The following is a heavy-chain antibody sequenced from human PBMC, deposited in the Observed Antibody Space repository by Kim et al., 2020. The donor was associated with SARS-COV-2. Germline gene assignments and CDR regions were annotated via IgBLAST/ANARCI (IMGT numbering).Heavy chain of an antibody. J-gene: IGHJ4*02. CDR3: ASRKTGYSSGWYPFGPPED. Sequence: GRFTISRDNAKNSLYLQMNSLRAEDTAVYYCASRKTGYSSGWYPFGPPEDWGQGTLVTVSS. V-gene: IGHV3-11*03. D-gene: IGHD6-19*01.